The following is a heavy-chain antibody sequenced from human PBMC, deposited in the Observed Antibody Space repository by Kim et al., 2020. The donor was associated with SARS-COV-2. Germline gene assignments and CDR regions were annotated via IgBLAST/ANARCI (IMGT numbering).Heavy chain of an antibody. V-gene: IGHV4-39*01. CDR1: GGSISSSSYY. CDR3: ARRSQQLNDYGDYGDYYYYYYMDV. J-gene: IGHJ6*03. Sequence: SETLSLTCTVSGGSISSSSYYWGWIRQPPGKGLEWIGSIYYSGSTYYNPSLKSRVTISVDTSKNQFSLKLSSVTAADTAVYYCARRSQQLNDYGDYGDYYYYYYMDVWGKGTTVTVSS. CDR2: IYYSGST. D-gene: IGHD4-17*01.